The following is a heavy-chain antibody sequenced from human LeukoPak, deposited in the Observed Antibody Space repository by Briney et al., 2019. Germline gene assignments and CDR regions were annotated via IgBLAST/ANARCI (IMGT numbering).Heavy chain of an antibody. J-gene: IGHJ6*03. CDR3: ARKGITMVREADYYMDV. V-gene: IGHV1-46*01. CDR1: GYTFTSYY. D-gene: IGHD3-10*01. Sequence: ASVKASCKASGYTFTSYYMHWVRQAPGQGLEWMGIINPSGGSTSYAQKFQGRVTMTRDMSTSTVYMELSSLRSEDTAVYYCARKGITMVREADYYMDVWGKGTTVTVSS. CDR2: INPSGGST.